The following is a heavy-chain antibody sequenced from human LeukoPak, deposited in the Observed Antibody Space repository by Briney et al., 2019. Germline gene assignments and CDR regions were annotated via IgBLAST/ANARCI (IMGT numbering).Heavy chain of an antibody. CDR2: ISGSGGSP. V-gene: IGHV3-23*01. CDR1: GVTFSSYA. D-gene: IGHD6-19*01. Sequence: GGSLRLSCAASGVTFSSYAMSWVRQAPGKGLEWVSSISGSGGSPYYADSVEGRFTISRDNSNNTLYLEMNSLRADDTAVYYCAKDRVALAGIGLDYWGQGTLVTVSS. CDR3: AKDRVALAGIGLDY. J-gene: IGHJ4*02.